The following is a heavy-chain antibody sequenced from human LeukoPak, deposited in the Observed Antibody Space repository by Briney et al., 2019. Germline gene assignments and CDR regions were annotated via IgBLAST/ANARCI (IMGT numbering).Heavy chain of an antibody. V-gene: IGHV1-2*02. D-gene: IGHD2-8*02. CDR2: INPNSDVT. J-gene: IGHJ4*02. CDR1: GYTFTGYF. Sequence: ASVKVSCKASGYTFTGYFIHWVRQAPGQGLEWLGWINPNSDVTRYAQKFQGRVTMTRDTSISTVYMELSRLRSDDTAVYYCARSRESCTGGTCPGDYWGQGTRVTVSA. CDR3: ARSRESCTGGTCPGDY.